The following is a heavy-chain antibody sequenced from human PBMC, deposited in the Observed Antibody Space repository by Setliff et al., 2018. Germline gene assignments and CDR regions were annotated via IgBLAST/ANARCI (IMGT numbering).Heavy chain of an antibody. CDR1: GYTYRNYA. Sequence: ASVKVSCKASGYTYRNYAFAWVRQAPGQGLEWVGWISVYNGDTNYAQKFQGRVTLTTDTSTSTAYMELRSLTSDDSAFYYCARSPSVELVTIRTNSWFTYWGQGTLVTVSS. CDR2: ISVYNGDT. CDR3: ARSPSVELVTIRTNSWFTY. J-gene: IGHJ4*02. V-gene: IGHV1-18*01. D-gene: IGHD5-18*01.